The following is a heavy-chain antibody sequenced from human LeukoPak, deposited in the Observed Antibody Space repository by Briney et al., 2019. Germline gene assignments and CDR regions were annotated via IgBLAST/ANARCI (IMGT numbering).Heavy chain of an antibody. CDR2: INTNTGNP. Sequence: GASVKVSCKASGYTFTSYAMNWVRQAPGQGLEWMGWINTNTGNPTYAQGFTGRFVFSLDTSVSTAYLQISSLKTEDTAVYYCARVYDYGDYSWFGPWGQGTLVTVSS. D-gene: IGHD4-17*01. CDR1: GYTFTSYA. CDR3: ARVYDYGDYSWFGP. J-gene: IGHJ5*02. V-gene: IGHV7-4-1*02.